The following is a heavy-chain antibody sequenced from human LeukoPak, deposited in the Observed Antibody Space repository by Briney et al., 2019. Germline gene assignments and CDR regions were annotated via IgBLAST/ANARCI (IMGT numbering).Heavy chain of an antibody. CDR1: GFTFSSYS. CDR2: ISSSSSYI. D-gene: IGHD6-13*01. Sequence: PGGSLRLSCAASGFTFSSYSMNWVRQAPGKGLEWVSSISSSSSYIYYADSVKGRFTISRDNAKKSLYLQMNSLRAEDTAVYYCARSPGSTWSFDYWGQGTLVTVSS. CDR3: ARSPGSTWSFDY. J-gene: IGHJ4*02. V-gene: IGHV3-21*01.